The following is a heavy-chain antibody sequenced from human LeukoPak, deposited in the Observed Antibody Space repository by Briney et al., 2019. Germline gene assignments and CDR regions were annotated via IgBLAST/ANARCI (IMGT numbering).Heavy chain of an antibody. CDR2: IRSNSDGGTI. J-gene: IGHJ4*02. CDR1: GFSFSNAW. D-gene: IGHD3-22*01. V-gene: IGHV3-15*07. CDR3: TTMGYDSSGYFHYYFDY. Sequence: PGGSLRLSCATSGFSFSNAWMNWVRQAPGKGLEWVGRIRSNSDGGTIDYAASVKDRFTLSRDDSKNTLYLQMNSLKTEDTAVYYCTTMGYDSSGYFHYYFDYWGQGTLVTVSS.